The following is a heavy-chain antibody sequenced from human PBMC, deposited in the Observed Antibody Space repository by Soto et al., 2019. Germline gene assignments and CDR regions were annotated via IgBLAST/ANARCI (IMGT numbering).Heavy chain of an antibody. J-gene: IGHJ6*02. CDR3: ARLKSHTSLDYYYYYGMDV. CDR1: GGSISSSSYY. CDR2: IYYSGST. Sequence: QLQLQESGPGLVKPSETLSLTCTVSGGSISSSSYYWGWIRQPPGKGLEWIGSIYYSGSTYYNPSLKSRVTISVDTSKNQFSLKLSSVTAADTAVYYCARLKSHTSLDYYYYYGMDVWGQGTTVTVSS. D-gene: IGHD1-1*01. V-gene: IGHV4-39*01.